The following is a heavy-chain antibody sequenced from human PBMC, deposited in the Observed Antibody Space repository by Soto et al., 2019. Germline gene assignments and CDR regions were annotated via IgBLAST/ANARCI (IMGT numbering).Heavy chain of an antibody. CDR1: GFTFSSYA. J-gene: IGHJ5*02. CDR2: ISYDGSNK. V-gene: IGHV3-30-3*01. CDR3: ARDPRSTDTAMVRRWFDP. D-gene: IGHD5-18*01. Sequence: QVQLVESGGGVVQPGRSLRLSCAASGFTFSSYAMHWVRQAPGKGLEWVAVISYDGSNKYYADSVKGRFTISRDNSKNTLYLQMNSLRAEDTTVYYCARDPRSTDTAMVRRWFDPWGQGTLVTVSS.